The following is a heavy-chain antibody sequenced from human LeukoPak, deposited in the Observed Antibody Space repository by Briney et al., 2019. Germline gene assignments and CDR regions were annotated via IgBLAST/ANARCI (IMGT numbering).Heavy chain of an antibody. V-gene: IGHV4-39*07. CDR2: ISYSGTT. Sequence: SETLSLTCTVSGGSISSRPYYWGWVRQPPGKGLEWIGTISYSGTTYYNPSLKSRVTISVDTSKNQFSLKLSSVTAADTAVYYCARAPYDYVWGSYRPGPLDVWGKGTTVTVSS. CDR1: GGSISSRPYY. J-gene: IGHJ6*04. D-gene: IGHD3-16*02. CDR3: ARAPYDYVWGSYRPGPLDV.